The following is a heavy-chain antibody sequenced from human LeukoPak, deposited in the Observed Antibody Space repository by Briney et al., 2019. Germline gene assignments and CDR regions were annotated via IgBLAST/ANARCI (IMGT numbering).Heavy chain of an antibody. Sequence: GGSVRLSCVASGFSFSTYTMSWVPQAPGKGLEWVSAISDSGGRTYYIDSVKGRFTISRDNSKNTLYLQMNSLRAEDTALYYCATDSGNYYYWGQGTLVTVSS. CDR3: ATDSGNYYY. CDR1: GFSFSTYT. CDR2: ISDSGGRT. D-gene: IGHD1-26*01. J-gene: IGHJ4*02. V-gene: IGHV3-23*01.